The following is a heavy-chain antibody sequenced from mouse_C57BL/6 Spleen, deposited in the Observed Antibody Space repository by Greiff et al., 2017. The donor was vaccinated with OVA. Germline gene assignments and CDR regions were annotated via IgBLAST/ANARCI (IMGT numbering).Heavy chain of an antibody. CDR3: ARDGLRRRYFDV. CDR1: GYSITSGYY. Sequence: EVKLQESGPGLVKPSQSLSLTCSVTGYSITSGYYWNWIRQFPGNKLEWMGYISYDGSNNYNPSLKNRISITRDTSKNQCFLKLNSVTTEDTATYYCARDGLRRRYFDVWGTGTTVTVSS. CDR2: ISYDGSN. V-gene: IGHV3-6*01. D-gene: IGHD2-2*01. J-gene: IGHJ1*03.